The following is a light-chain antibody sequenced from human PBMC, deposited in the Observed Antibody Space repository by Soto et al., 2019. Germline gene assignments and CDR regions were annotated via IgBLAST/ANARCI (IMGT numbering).Light chain of an antibody. CDR1: QSVGRN. J-gene: IGKJ1*01. CDR2: GAS. CDR3: QQYNNWPRT. Sequence: EIVMTQSPATLSVSAGERATLSCRASQSVGRNLAWYQQKPGQTPRLLIYGASTRATGIPARFSGSGSGTEFTLTISSLQSEDFAVYYCQQYNNWPRTFGQGTKVDIK. V-gene: IGKV3-15*01.